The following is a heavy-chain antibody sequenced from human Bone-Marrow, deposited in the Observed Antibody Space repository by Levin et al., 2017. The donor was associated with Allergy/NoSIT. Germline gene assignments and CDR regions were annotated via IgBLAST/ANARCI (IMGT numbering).Heavy chain of an antibody. D-gene: IGHD3-3*01. J-gene: IGHJ6*02. CDR1: GITFSSYT. CDR2: ISSSSRYI. CDR3: ARSRGDFWSTNHLGFNFHYYYGMDV. V-gene: IGHV3-21*04. Sequence: KRGESLKISCATSGITFSSYTMSWVRQAPGKGLEWVSSISSSSRYIYYADSVKGRFTISRDNAKNSLNLQINSLRVEDTAVYYCARSRGDFWSTNHLGFNFHYYYGMDVWGQGTTVTVSS.